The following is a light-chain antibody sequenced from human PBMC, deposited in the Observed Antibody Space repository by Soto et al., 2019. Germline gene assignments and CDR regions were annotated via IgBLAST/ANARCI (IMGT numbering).Light chain of an antibody. CDR3: GSWDSSLSAYV. V-gene: IGLV1-51*01. CDR2: DDD. J-gene: IGLJ1*01. CDR1: SSNIGGNS. Sequence: VLTQPPSVSAAPGQRVTISCSGSSSNIGGNSVSWYQQLPGTVPKLLIYDDDKRPSGIPDRFSGSKSGTSATLGITGFQTGDEADYYCGSWDSSLSAYVFGTGTKVTVL.